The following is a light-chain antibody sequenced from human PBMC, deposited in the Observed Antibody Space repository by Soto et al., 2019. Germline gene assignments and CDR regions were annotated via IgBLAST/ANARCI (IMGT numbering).Light chain of an antibody. Sequence: QSVLTQPPSASGTPGQRVTISCSGSTSNLGRNYVYWYQQLPGTAPKLLIHTNNQRPSGVPDRFSGSKSGTSASLAISGLRSEDEADYYCAAWDDSLSGRVFGGGTKLTVL. CDR1: TSNLGRNY. CDR2: TNN. V-gene: IGLV1-47*02. CDR3: AAWDDSLSGRV. J-gene: IGLJ3*02.